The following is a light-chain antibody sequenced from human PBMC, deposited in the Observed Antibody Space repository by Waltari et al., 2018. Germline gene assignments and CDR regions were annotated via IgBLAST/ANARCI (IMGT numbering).Light chain of an antibody. CDR2: VNSDGSH. J-gene: IGLJ3*02. CDR3: QTGGHGTWV. V-gene: IGLV4-69*01. CDR1: SGHSTKV. Sequence: QLVLTQSPSASASLGASVKLTCTLSSGHSTKVIAWLQKRSEKGPRYLMKVNSDGSHNKGDEIPDRFSGSSSGAERYLTISSLQSEDEADYYCQTGGHGTWVFGGGTKLTVL.